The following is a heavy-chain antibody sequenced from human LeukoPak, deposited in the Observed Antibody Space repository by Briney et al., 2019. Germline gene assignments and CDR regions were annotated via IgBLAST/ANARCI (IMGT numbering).Heavy chain of an antibody. CDR3: ARDTTGYSSGLHDY. J-gene: IGHJ4*02. Sequence: GGSLRLSCAASGFTFSSYSMSWVRQAPGKGLEWVSYINSSSSTIYYADSVKGRSTISRDNAKNSLYPQMNSLSDEDTAVYYCARDTTGYSSGLHDYWGQGTLVTVSS. CDR1: GFTFSSYS. CDR2: INSSSSTI. V-gene: IGHV3-48*02. D-gene: IGHD6-19*01.